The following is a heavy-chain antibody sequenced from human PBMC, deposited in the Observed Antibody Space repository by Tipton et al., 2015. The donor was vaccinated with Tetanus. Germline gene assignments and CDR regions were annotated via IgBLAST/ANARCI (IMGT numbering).Heavy chain of an antibody. CDR2: IYYSGST. J-gene: IGHJ4*02. D-gene: IGHD5-18*01. CDR1: GGSISSYY. CDR3: ARLGSGYSYGYYFDY. V-gene: IGHV4-59*05. Sequence: TLSLTRTVSGGSISSYYWSWIRQPPGKGLEWIGSIYYSGSTYYNPSLKSRVTISVDTSKNQFSLKLSSVTAADTAVYYCARLGSGYSYGYYFDYWGQGTLVTVSS.